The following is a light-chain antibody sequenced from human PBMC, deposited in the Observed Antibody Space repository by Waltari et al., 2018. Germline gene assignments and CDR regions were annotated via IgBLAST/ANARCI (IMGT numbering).Light chain of an antibody. J-gene: IGKJ1*01. CDR2: DAS. CDR3: QMYVRLPVT. V-gene: IGKV3-20*01. CDR1: QSVGRS. Sequence: EIVLTQSPGTLSLSPGESATLSCRATQSVGRSVAWYQQKPGQASTLLIYDASKRATGIPERFSGGGSGTDFSLTISRLEPEDFAVYYCQMYVRLPVTFGQGTKVEIK.